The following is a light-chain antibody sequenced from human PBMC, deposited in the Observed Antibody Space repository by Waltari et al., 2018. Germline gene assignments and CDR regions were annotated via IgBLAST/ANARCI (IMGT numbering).Light chain of an antibody. Sequence: EIHMTQSPSSVSASVGDRVSMSCRASQDISTSLAWYQQKSGKAPSLLIYHSSTLQSGVPSRFSGAGTGTDFTLTINNLHPEDFATYFGQQGDTSPPTFGPGTKVELK. CDR1: QDISTS. V-gene: IGKV1-12*01. CDR2: HSS. CDR3: QQGDTSPPT. J-gene: IGKJ1*01.